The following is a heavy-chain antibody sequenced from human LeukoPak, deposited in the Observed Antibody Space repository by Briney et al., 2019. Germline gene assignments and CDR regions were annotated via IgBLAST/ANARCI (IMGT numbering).Heavy chain of an antibody. D-gene: IGHD6-19*01. CDR3: ARGSASIAVAGTSDAFDI. CDR2: INPNSGGT. Sequence: ASVKVSCKASGYTFTGYYMHWVRQAPGQGLEWMGWINPNSGGTNYAQKFQGRVTMTRDTSISTAYMELSRLRSDDTAVYYCARGSASIAVAGTSDAFDIWGHGTMVTVSS. J-gene: IGHJ3*02. V-gene: IGHV1-2*02. CDR1: GYTFTGYY.